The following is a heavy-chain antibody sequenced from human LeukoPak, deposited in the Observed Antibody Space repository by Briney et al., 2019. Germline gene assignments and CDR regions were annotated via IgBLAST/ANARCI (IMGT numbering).Heavy chain of an antibody. J-gene: IGHJ5*02. CDR1: GGSFSGYY. D-gene: IGHD2-15*01. Sequence: PSETLSLTCAVYGGSFSGYYWSWIRQPPGKGLEWIGEINHSGSTNYNPSLKSRVTISVDTSKNQFSLKLSSVTAADTAVYYCARQSSGLNWFDPWGQGTLVTVSS. V-gene: IGHV4-34*01. CDR3: ARQSSGLNWFDP. CDR2: INHSGST.